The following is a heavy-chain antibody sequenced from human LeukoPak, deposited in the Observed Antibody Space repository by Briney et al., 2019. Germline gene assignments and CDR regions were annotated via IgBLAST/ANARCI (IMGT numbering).Heavy chain of an antibody. D-gene: IGHD2-2*01. CDR3: ARDMGVPAASYFFDY. V-gene: IGHV1-18*01. CDR1: GYTFTSYG. Sequence: GASVKDSCKASGYTFTSYGISWVRQAPKQGLEWMGWISAYNGNTKYAQKLQGRVTMTTDTSTSTAYMELRSLRSDDTAVFYCARDMGVPAASYFFDYWGQGTLVTVSS. CDR2: ISAYNGNT. J-gene: IGHJ4*02.